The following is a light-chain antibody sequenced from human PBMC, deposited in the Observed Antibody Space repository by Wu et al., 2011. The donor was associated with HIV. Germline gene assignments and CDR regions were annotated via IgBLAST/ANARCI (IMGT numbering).Light chain of an antibody. Sequence: EIVLTQSPATLSLSPGERATLSCRASQRVSSYLAWYLQKPGQAPRLLIYDASNRATGIPARFSGSGSGADFTLTISSLEPEDFALYYCQYRTTFGQGTRLESK. CDR2: DAS. CDR1: QRVSSY. J-gene: IGKJ5*01. CDR3: QYRTT. V-gene: IGKV3-11*01.